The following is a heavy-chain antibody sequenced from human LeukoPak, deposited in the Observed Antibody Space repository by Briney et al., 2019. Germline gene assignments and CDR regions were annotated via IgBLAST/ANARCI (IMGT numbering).Heavy chain of an antibody. J-gene: IGHJ4*02. Sequence: SETLSLTCTVSGGSISTYYWSWIRQSAGKGLEWIGRIYTSGRTNHNPSLESRVTMSVDTSKTQFSLKLSSVTAADTAVYYCARSYDRSCYSVGFDYWGQGTLVTVSS. V-gene: IGHV4-4*07. CDR1: GGSISTYY. CDR3: ARSYDRSCYSVGFDY. D-gene: IGHD3-22*01. CDR2: IYTSGRT.